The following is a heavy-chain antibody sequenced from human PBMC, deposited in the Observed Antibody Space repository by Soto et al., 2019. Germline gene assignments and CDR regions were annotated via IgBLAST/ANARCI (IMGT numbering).Heavy chain of an antibody. V-gene: IGHV3-33*01. CDR2: IWYDGINE. D-gene: IGHD3-10*02. CDR3: FSKAEDGIRCCSTVSAFLLNRSSDL. J-gene: IGHJ2*01. Sequence: KGLEWVAVIWYDGINEYYADSVKGRFTISRDTSKNTLYLQMNSLKTEDTAVYYFFSKAEDGIRCCSTVSAFLLNRSSDL.